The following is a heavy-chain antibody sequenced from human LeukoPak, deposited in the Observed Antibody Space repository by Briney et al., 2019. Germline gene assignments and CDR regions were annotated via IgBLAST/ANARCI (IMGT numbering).Heavy chain of an antibody. D-gene: IGHD3-22*01. V-gene: IGHV1-2*02. CDR1: GYTFTCYY. Sequence: ASVKVSCKASGYTFTCYYMHWVRHAPGQGLEWKGWINPNSGGTNYAQKFQGRVTMTRDTSISTAYMELSRLRSEDTAVYYCARDTGYYDSSGYYIWRNWGQGTMVTVSS. J-gene: IGHJ3*01. CDR2: INPNSGGT. CDR3: ARDTGYYDSSGYYIWRN.